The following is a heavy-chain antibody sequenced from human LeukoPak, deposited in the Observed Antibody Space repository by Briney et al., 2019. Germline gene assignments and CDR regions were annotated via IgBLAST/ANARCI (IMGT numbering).Heavy chain of an antibody. CDR2: INPNSGGT. D-gene: IGHD3-3*01. CDR1: GYTFTGYY. V-gene: IGHV1-2*02. Sequence: GASVKVSCKASGYTFTGYYMHWVRQAPGQGLEWMGWINPNSGGTNYAQKFQGRVTMTRDTSISTAYMELSRLRSDDTAVYYCARDRSRGEWLNDFDYWGQGTLVTVSS. CDR3: ARDRSRGEWLNDFDY. J-gene: IGHJ4*02.